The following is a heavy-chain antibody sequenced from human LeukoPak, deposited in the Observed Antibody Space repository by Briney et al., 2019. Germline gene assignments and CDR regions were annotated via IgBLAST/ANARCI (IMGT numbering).Heavy chain of an antibody. CDR2: IHYSGST. D-gene: IGHD3-3*01. CDR3: ARGNDFWSGYYHDY. Sequence: SETLSLTCTVSGGSISSYYWSWIRQPPGKGLEWIGYIHYSGSTNYNPSLKSRVTISVDTSKNQFSLKLSSVTAADTAVYYCARGNDFWSGYYHDYWGQGTLVTVSS. CDR1: GGSISSYY. J-gene: IGHJ4*02. V-gene: IGHV4-59*01.